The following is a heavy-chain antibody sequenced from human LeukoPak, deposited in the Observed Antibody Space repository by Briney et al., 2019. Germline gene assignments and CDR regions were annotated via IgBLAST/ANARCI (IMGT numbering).Heavy chain of an antibody. CDR3: ARVMGAFDY. Sequence: GGSLRLSCATSGFTFNNYAMTWVRQAPGQGLEWVSVIYSGGSTYYADSVKGRFTISRDNSKNTLYLQMNSLRAEDTAVYYCARVMGAFDYWGQGTLVTVSS. D-gene: IGHD1-26*01. CDR2: IYSGGST. J-gene: IGHJ4*02. CDR1: GFTFNNYA. V-gene: IGHV3-53*01.